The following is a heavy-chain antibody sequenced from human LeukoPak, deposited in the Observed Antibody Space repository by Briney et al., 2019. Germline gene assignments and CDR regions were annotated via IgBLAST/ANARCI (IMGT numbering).Heavy chain of an antibody. Sequence: SETLSLTCTVPGGSISSYYWSWIRQPPGKGLEWIGYIYYSGSTNYNPSLKSRVTISVDTSKNQFSLKLSSVTAADTAVYYCARLVSDYWGQGTLVTVSS. V-gene: IGHV4-59*01. CDR2: IYYSGST. CDR1: GGSISSYY. CDR3: ARLVSDY. D-gene: IGHD2-21*01. J-gene: IGHJ4*02.